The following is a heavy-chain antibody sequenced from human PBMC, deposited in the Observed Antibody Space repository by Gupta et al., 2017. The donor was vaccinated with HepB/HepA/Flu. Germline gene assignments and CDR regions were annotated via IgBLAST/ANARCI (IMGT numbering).Heavy chain of an antibody. CDR2: ISWNSVTR. Sequence: EVQLVESGGGLVQPGRSLRLSCAASGFRIDDYAIHWVRQAPGKGLEWVSGISWNSVTRGYADSVRGRFTISRDNGKNSVYLQMNSLRAEDMALYYCARLNCGGDCYGGFDIWGQGTMVTVSS. D-gene: IGHD2-21*01. J-gene: IGHJ3*02. CDR1: GFRIDDYA. V-gene: IGHV3-9*03. CDR3: ARLNCGGDCYGGFDI.